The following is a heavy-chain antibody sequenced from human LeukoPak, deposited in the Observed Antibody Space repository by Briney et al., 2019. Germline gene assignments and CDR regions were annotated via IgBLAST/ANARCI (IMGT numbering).Heavy chain of an antibody. CDR1: GGSISGYY. CDR3: ARLWFGELFPDF. Sequence: SETLSLTCTVSGGSISGYYWSWIRQPPGKGLEWIGYIYYSGSTNYNPSLKSRITISVDTSKNQFSLKLSSVTAADTAVYYCARLWFGELFPDFWGQGTLVTVSS. CDR2: IYYSGST. D-gene: IGHD3-10*01. V-gene: IGHV4-59*08. J-gene: IGHJ4*02.